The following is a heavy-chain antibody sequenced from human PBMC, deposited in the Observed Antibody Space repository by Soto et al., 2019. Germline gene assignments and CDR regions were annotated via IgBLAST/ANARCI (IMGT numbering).Heavy chain of an antibody. CDR1: GFTFSTYA. V-gene: IGHV3-23*01. J-gene: IGHJ2*01. CDR2: ISGSGIST. CDR3: AKEPVGPDWYFDL. Sequence: GGSLRLSCAASGFTFSTYAMTWVRQAPGKGLEWVSAISGSGISTHYADSVKGRFTVSRDNSKNTLYLQMNSLRAEDTAVYNCAKEPVGPDWYFDLWGRGTLVTVSS.